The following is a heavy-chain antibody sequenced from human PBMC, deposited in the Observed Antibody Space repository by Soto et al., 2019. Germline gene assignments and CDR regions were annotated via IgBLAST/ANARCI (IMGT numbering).Heavy chain of an antibody. CDR3: ARAPLAVAGSYYFDY. CDR2: INAGNGNT. D-gene: IGHD6-19*01. V-gene: IGHV1-3*01. CDR1: GYTFTSYA. J-gene: IGHJ4*02. Sequence: ASVQVSHKASGYTFTSYAMHWVRQAPGQRLGWMGWINAGNGNTKYSQKFQGRVTITRDTSASTAYMELSSLRSEDTAVYYCARAPLAVAGSYYFDYWGQGTLVTVSS.